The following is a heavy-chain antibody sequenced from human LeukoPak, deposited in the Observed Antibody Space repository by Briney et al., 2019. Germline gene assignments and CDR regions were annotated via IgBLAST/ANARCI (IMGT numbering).Heavy chain of an antibody. D-gene: IGHD2-2*01. CDR1: GGSISSGDYY. J-gene: IGHJ4*02. CDR3: ARMRDVVVPAALDC. CDR2: IYYSGST. Sequence: SETLSLTCTVSGGSISSGDYYWSWIRQPPGEGLEWIGYIYYSGSTYYNPSLKSRVTISVDTSKNQFSLKLSSVTAADTAVYYCARMRDVVVPAALDCWGQGTLVTVSS. V-gene: IGHV4-30-4*08.